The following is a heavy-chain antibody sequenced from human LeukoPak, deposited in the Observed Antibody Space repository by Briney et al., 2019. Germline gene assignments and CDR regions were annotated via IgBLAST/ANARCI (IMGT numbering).Heavy chain of an antibody. D-gene: IGHD5-18*01. CDR1: GGSFSGYY. Sequence: SETLSLTCAVYGGSFSGYYWSWIRQPPGKGLEWIGEINHSGSTNYNPSLKSRVTISVDTSKNQFSLKLSSVTAADTAVYYCARGRGYRYGENFGYWGQGTLVTVSS. CDR3: ARGRGYRYGENFGY. J-gene: IGHJ4*02. CDR2: INHSGST. V-gene: IGHV4-34*01.